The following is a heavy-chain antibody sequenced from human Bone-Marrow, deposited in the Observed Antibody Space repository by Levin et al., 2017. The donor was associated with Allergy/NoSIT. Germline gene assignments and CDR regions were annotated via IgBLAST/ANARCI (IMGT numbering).Heavy chain of an antibody. CDR2: ISVYNGDT. V-gene: IGHV1-18*01. D-gene: IGHD3-10*01. J-gene: IGHJ6*03. CDR3: ARHHSPFTLVQGISGYYYYLDV. Sequence: GESLKISCRASGYTFTSFGISWVRQAPGQGLEWMGGISVYNGDTKYAQNFQGRVTMTTDTSTTTAYMELRRLRSDDTAIYYCARHHSPFTLVQGISGYYYYLDVWGKGTTVTVSS. CDR1: GYTFTSFG.